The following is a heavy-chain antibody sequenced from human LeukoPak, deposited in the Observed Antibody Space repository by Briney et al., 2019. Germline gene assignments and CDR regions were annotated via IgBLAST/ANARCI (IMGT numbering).Heavy chain of an antibody. CDR3: ARGCPGGYSSSWYYYFDY. CDR1: GGSFSGYY. J-gene: IGHJ4*02. D-gene: IGHD6-13*01. CDR2: INHSGST. V-gene: IGHV4-34*01. Sequence: ASETLSLTCAVYGGSFSGYYWSWIRQPPGKGLEWIGEINHSGSTNYNPSLKSRVTISVDTSKNQFSLKLNSVTAADTAVYYCARGCPGGYSSSWYYYFDYWGQGTLVTVSS.